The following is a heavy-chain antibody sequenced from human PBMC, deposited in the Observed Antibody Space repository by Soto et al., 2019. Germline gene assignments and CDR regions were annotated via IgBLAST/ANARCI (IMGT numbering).Heavy chain of an antibody. J-gene: IGHJ4*02. Sequence: GGSLRLSCAASGFTFSSYSMNWVRQAPGKGLEWVSYISSSSSTIYYADSVKGRFTISRDNAKNSLYLQMNSLRDEDTAVYYCATLWPPKSYYDILTGYYQFDYWGQGTLVTVSS. D-gene: IGHD3-9*01. V-gene: IGHV3-48*02. CDR3: ATLWPPKSYYDILTGYYQFDY. CDR2: ISSSSSTI. CDR1: GFTFSSYS.